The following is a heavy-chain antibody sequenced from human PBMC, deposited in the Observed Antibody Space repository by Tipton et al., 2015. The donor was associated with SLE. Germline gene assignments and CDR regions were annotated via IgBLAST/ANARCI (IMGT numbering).Heavy chain of an antibody. V-gene: IGHV4-34*01. CDR3: AREYDFVWGSYRPYCFMDV. D-gene: IGHD3-16*02. CDR2: VNHSGST. Sequence: GLVKPSETLSLTCAVYGGSFSGYYWSWIRQPPGKGLEWIGEVNHSGSTNYNPSLKSRVTISVDTSKNQFSLKLNSVTAADTAVYYCAREYDFVWGSYRPYCFMDVWGKGTTVTASS. J-gene: IGHJ6*03. CDR1: GGSFSGYY.